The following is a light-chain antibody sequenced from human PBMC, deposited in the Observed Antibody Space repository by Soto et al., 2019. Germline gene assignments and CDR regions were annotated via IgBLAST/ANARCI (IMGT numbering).Light chain of an antibody. CDR1: QSISSW. V-gene: IGKV1-5*03. CDR3: QQYNSYPWT. Sequence: DVQMTQSPSTLSASVGDRVTITCRASQSISSWLAWYQQKPGKATKILIYKASTLESGVPSNFSGSGSATEFPLPISSLQPEDFATYYCQQYNSYPWTFGQGTKVDVK. CDR2: KAS. J-gene: IGKJ1*01.